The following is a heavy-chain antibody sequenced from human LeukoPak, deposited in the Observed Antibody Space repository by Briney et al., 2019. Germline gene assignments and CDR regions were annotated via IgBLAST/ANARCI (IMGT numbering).Heavy chain of an antibody. CDR1: GGSFSVYY. Sequence: PSETLSLTCAVYGGSFSVYYWSWIRQPPGKGLEWIGEINHSGSTNYNPSLKSRVTISVDTSKNQFSLKLSSVTAADTAVYYCARGYRQQLPPHAFDIWGQGTMVTVSS. CDR2: INHSGST. V-gene: IGHV4-34*01. CDR3: ARGYRQQLPPHAFDI. J-gene: IGHJ3*02. D-gene: IGHD6-13*01.